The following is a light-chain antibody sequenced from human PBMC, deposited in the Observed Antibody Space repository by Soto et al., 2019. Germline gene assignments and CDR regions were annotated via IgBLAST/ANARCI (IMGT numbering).Light chain of an antibody. V-gene: IGKV1-17*01. J-gene: IGKJ4*01. CDR2: AAS. CDR1: QGISND. CDR3: LQHHTYPRT. Sequence: DIQMTQSPSSLSASVGDRVTITCRATQGISNDLGWYQQKPGKGPKRLIYAASNLSRGVPSRFSGSGSGTEFTLTISSLQTEDFATYFCLQHHTYPRTFGGGTSVEV.